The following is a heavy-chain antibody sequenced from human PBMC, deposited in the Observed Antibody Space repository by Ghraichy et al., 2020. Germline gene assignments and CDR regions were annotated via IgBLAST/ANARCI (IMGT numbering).Heavy chain of an antibody. J-gene: IGHJ4*02. CDR2: FDPEDGQT. Sequence: ASVKVSCKVSGYSLTKLSMHWVRQTPGKGLEWMGGFDPEDGQTVYAQKFQGRVTMTEDTSTDTAYMELSSLRSDDTAVYYCATQPMIFGVERLRYFDYWGQGVLVTVSS. V-gene: IGHV1-24*01. D-gene: IGHD3/OR15-3a*01. CDR3: ATQPMIFGVERLRYFDY. CDR1: GYSLTKLS.